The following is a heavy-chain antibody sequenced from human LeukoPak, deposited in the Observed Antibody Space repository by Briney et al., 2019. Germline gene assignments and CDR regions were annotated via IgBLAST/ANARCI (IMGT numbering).Heavy chain of an antibody. Sequence: SETLSLTCTVSGGSISSYYWSWIRQPPGKGLEWIGYIYYSGSTNYNPSLKSRVTISVDTSKNQFSLKLSSVTAADTAVYYCARLYRATDAFDIWGQGTMVAVSS. CDR1: GGSISSYY. D-gene: IGHD1-26*01. CDR2: IYYSGST. J-gene: IGHJ3*02. CDR3: ARLYRATDAFDI. V-gene: IGHV4-59*08.